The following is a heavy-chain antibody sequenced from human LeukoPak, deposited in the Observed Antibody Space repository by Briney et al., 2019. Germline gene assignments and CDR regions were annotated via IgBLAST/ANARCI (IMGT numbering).Heavy chain of an antibody. D-gene: IGHD3-10*01. CDR2: ISSSGNTI. CDR3: ARVRVLLWFGERDYGMDV. J-gene: IGHJ6*04. CDR1: GFTFSSYE. V-gene: IGHV3-48*03. Sequence: GGSLRLSCAASGFTFSSYEMNWVRQAPGKGLEWVSYISSSGNTIYYADSVKGRFTISRDNAKNSLYLQMNSLRAEDTAVYYCARVRVLLWFGERDYGMDVWGKGTTVTVSS.